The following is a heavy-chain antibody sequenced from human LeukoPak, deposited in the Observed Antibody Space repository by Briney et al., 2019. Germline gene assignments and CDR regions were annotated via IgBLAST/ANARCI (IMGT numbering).Heavy chain of an antibody. D-gene: IGHD2-2*01. CDR1: GGSISSNDYY. V-gene: IGHV4-39*07. CDR2: IYFSGST. J-gene: IGHJ4*02. CDR3: ARIGRYCTSTTCYALDY. Sequence: SETLSLTCTVSGGSISSNDYYWGWIRQPPGKGLEWIGNIYFSGSTHYNPSLKSRVAISIETSKNQFSLKINSVTAADTAMYYCARIGRYCTSTTCYALDYWGQGTLVTVSS.